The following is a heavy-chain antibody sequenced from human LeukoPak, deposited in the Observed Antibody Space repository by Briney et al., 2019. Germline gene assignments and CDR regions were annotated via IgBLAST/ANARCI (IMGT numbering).Heavy chain of an antibody. Sequence: SETLSLTRTVSGGSMSGSYWSWCRQPAGKGLELIGRISPSGSTYYNASLKSRVTMSVDTSKNQFSLKLSSVTAADTAVYYCARDVSWFDPWGQGTLVTVSS. J-gene: IGHJ5*02. V-gene: IGHV4-4*07. CDR2: ISPSGST. CDR3: ARDVSWFDP. CDR1: GGSMSGSY.